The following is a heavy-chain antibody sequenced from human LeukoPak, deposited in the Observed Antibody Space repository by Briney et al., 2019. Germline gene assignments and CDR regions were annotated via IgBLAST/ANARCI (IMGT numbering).Heavy chain of an antibody. D-gene: IGHD3-10*01. CDR1: GGSISSSSYY. J-gene: IGHJ4*02. V-gene: IGHV4-39*01. CDR3: ASQRITMVRGVIRD. CDR2: ISYSGST. Sequence: SETLSLTCTVSGGSISSSSYYWGWIRQPPGKGLEWIGSISYSGSTYYNPSLKSRVTISVDTSKNQFSLKLSSVTAADTAVYYCASQRITMVRGVIRDWGQGTLVTVSS.